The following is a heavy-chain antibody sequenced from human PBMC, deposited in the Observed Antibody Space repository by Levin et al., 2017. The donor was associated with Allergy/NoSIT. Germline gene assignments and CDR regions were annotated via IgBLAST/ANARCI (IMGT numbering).Heavy chain of an antibody. D-gene: IGHD6-6*01. CDR1: GFTFSSYL. V-gene: IGHV3-7*01. CDR2: IKQDGSEK. CDR3: ARERGTTSSLFVDY. Sequence: PGGSLRLSCAASGFTFSSYLMSWVRRAPGKGLEWVANIKQDGSEKYYVDSVRGRFTISRDNAENSLYLQMNSLRAEDTAVYYCARERGTTSSLFVDYWGQGIQVTVSS. J-gene: IGHJ4*02.